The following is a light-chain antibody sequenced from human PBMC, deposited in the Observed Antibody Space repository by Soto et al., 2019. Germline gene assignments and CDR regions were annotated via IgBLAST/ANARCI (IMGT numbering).Light chain of an antibody. CDR2: LAS. V-gene: IGKV1-5*03. CDR3: QQYGSYSRT. CDR1: QSVITS. Sequence: DIQMTQSPSTLSAFVGDRGTITCRASQSVITSLAWYQQKPGKAPKLLIYLASTLESGVPARFSGSGSATDFTLSISSLQPDDFATYYCQQYGSYSRTFGQGTKVDI. J-gene: IGKJ1*01.